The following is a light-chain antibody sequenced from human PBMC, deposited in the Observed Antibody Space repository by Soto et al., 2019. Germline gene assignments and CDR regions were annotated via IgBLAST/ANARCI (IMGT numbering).Light chain of an antibody. CDR3: QQYDSSPIT. CDR1: QSVSNNY. V-gene: IGKV3-20*01. CDR2: GAS. J-gene: IGKJ5*01. Sequence: EIVLTQSPGTLSLYPGERATLSCRASQSVSNNYLAWYQQKPGQAPRLLIYGASRRATGIPDRFSGSGSGTDFTLTISRLEPEDFAVYYCQQYDSSPITFGQGTRPEIK.